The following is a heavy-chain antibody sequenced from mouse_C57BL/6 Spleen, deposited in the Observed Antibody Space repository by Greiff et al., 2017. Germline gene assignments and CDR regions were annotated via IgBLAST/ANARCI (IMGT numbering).Heavy chain of an antibody. CDR1: GYTFTSYW. D-gene: IGHD3-2*02. CDR2: IDPSDSYT. V-gene: IGHV1-50*01. Sequence: QVQLQQSGAELVKPGASVKLSCKASGYTFTSYWMQWVKQRPGQGLEWIGEIDPSDSYTNYNQKFKGKATLTVDTSSSTAYMQLSSLTSEDSAVYYCARSGSSGYAMDYWGQGTSVTVSS. CDR3: ARSGSSGYAMDY. J-gene: IGHJ4*01.